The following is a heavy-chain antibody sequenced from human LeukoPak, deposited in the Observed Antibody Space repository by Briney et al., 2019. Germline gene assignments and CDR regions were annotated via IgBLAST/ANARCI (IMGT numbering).Heavy chain of an antibody. D-gene: IGHD1-26*01. CDR2: IYSGGST. V-gene: IGHV3-53*04. J-gene: IGHJ4*02. CDR3: ARNSGTYGEYYFDY. Sequence: GSLRLSCAASGFTVSSNYMSWVRQAPGKGLEWVSVIYSGGSTYYADSVKGRFTISRHNSKNTLYLQMNSLRAEDTAVYYCARNSGTYGEYYFDYWGQGTLATVSS. CDR1: GFTVSSNY.